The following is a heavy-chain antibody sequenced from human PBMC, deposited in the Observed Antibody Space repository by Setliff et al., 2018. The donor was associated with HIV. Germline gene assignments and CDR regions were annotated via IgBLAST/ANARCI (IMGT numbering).Heavy chain of an antibody. D-gene: IGHD6-19*01. Sequence: ASVKVSCKASGYTFTSYYMHWVRQAPGQGLEWMGIINPSGGSTSYAQKFQGRVTMTRDTSTSTVYMELSSLRSEDTAVYYCARNPRIAVTGTDYYYYMDVWGKGTTVTVSS. CDR2: INPSGGST. CDR3: ARNPRIAVTGTDYYYYMDV. V-gene: IGHV1-46*01. J-gene: IGHJ6*03. CDR1: GYTFTSYY.